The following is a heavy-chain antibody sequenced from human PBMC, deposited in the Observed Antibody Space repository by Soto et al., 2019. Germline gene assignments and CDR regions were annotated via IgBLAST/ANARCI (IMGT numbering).Heavy chain of an antibody. Sequence: SVKVSCKASGGTFSSYAISWVRQAPGQGLEWMGGIIPIFGTANYAQKFQGRVTITADDSTSTAYMELSSLRSEDTAVYYCARAGYCSGGSCYYYYYGMDVWGQGTTVTVSS. J-gene: IGHJ6*02. CDR3: ARAGYCSGGSCYYYYYGMDV. CDR2: IIPIFGTA. V-gene: IGHV1-69*13. CDR1: GGTFSSYA. D-gene: IGHD2-15*01.